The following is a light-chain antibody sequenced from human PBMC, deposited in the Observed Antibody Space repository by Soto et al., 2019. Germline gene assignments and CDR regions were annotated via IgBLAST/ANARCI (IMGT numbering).Light chain of an antibody. J-gene: IGKJ4*01. V-gene: IGKV3-15*01. CDR1: QSISTD. Sequence: EIVMTQYPATLSVSPGERATLSCRASQSISTDLAWYQQKPGQAPRLLIYDPSTRATGIPARFSGSGSGTEFTLTLSSLQSEDFAVYYCQQYSNWPVTFGGGTKVEI. CDR2: DPS. CDR3: QQYSNWPVT.